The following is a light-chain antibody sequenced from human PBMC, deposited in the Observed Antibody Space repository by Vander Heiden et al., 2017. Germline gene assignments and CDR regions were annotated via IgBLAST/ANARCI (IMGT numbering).Light chain of an antibody. CDR2: QDN. CDR3: QAWDSATEV. Sequence: SYELTQPPSVSVSPGQTASITCSGDKLGDKYACWYQQKPGQSPVVVIYQDNKRPSGIPERFSGSNSGNTATLTISGTQAMDEADYYCQAWDSATEVFGGGTKLTGL. V-gene: IGLV3-1*01. CDR1: KLGDKY. J-gene: IGLJ2*01.